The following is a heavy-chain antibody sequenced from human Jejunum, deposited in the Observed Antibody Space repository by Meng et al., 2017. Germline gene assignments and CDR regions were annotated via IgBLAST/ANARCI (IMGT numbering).Heavy chain of an antibody. D-gene: IGHD5-18*01. CDR1: GGSFSGYF. V-gene: IGHV4-34*01. CDR3: ARDGYSYGLYYFDY. CDR2: INHSGTT. Sequence: SETLSLTCALYGGSFSGYFWTWIRQPPGKGLEWIGEINHSGTTNYNPSLKSRVTISIDTSKNQFSLRLTSVTAADTAIYYCARDGYSYGLYYFDYWGQGTLVTVSS. J-gene: IGHJ4*02.